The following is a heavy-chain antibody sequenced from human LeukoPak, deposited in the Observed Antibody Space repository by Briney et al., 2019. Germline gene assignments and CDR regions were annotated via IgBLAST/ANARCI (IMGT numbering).Heavy chain of an antibody. CDR3: ARDLGGFRDWYFDL. D-gene: IGHD3-10*01. V-gene: IGHV4-4*07. CDR1: GGSFSGYY. Sequence: SETLSLTCAVYGGSFSGYYWNWIRQPAGKGLEWIGRIYTSGSPNYNPSLKSRVTLSVDTSKNQFSLKLSSVTAADTAVYYCARDLGGFRDWYFDLWGRGTLVTVSS. J-gene: IGHJ2*01. CDR2: IYTSGSP.